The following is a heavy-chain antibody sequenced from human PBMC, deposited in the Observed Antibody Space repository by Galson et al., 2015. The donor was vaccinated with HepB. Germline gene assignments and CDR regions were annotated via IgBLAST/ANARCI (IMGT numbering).Heavy chain of an antibody. CDR1: GYTFTSYA. CDR2: INAGNGNT. D-gene: IGHD3-10*01. CDR3: ARGHIEDYYGSGSYFL. V-gene: IGHV1-3*01. J-gene: IGHJ4*02. Sequence: SCKASGYTFTSYAMHWLRQAPGQRLEWMGWINAGNGNTKYSQKFQGRVTITRDTSASTAYMELSSLRSEDTAVYYCARGHIEDYYGSGSYFLWGQGTLVTVSS.